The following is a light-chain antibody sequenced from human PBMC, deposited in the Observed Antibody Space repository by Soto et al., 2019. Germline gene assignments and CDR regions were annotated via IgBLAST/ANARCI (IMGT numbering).Light chain of an antibody. CDR3: QQYDKWPRT. J-gene: IGKJ1*01. V-gene: IGKV1-8*01. CDR2: AAS. Sequence: AIRMTQSPAAFSASTGDRVTITCRASQGISSYLAWYQQKPGKAPKLLIYAASTLQSGVPSRFSGSGSGTDFTLTISRLEPEDFAVYYCQQYDKWPRTFGQGTKVDI. CDR1: QGISSY.